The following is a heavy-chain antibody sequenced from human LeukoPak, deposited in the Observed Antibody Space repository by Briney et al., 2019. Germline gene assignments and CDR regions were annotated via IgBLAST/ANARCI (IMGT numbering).Heavy chain of an antibody. CDR1: GFTFSDYS. V-gene: IGHV3-21*01. CDR2: ISTSSSYI. D-gene: IGHD6-13*01. CDR3: ARGAEGVAATDSNFDY. Sequence: GGSLRLSCAASGFTFSDYSMNWVRQAPGKGLEWVSSISTSSSYIYYADSVKGRFTISRDNARNSLYLQMNSLRAEDTAVFYCARGAEGVAATDSNFDYWGQGTLVTVSS. J-gene: IGHJ4*02.